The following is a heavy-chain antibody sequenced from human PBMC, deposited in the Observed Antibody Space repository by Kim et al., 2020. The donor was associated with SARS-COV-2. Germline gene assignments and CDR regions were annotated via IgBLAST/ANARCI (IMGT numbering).Heavy chain of an antibody. CDR1: GFIFSDHY. D-gene: IGHD4-17*01. J-gene: IGHJ4*02. V-gene: IGHV3-72*01. CDR3: VRISDTGDFFFDC. CDR2: TRKKANSYTT. Sequence: GGSLRLSCAASGFIFSDHYMDWVRQAPGEGLEWVGRTRKKANSYTTEYAASVKGRFTISRDDSKNSLYLQMNSLKTEDTAVYYCVRISDTGDFFFDCWGQGTLVTVSS.